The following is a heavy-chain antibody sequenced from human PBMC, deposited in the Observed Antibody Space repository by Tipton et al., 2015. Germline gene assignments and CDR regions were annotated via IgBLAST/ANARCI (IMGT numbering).Heavy chain of an antibody. J-gene: IGHJ4*02. V-gene: IGHV1-18*04. D-gene: IGHD6-19*01. CDR2: ISGYNGNT. CDR1: GYTFTNYY. Sequence: QLVQSGAEVKKPGASVKVSCKASGYTFTNYYIYWVRQAPGQGLEWMGWISGYNGNTNFAQTLQGRVTMTTDTSTSTAYMELRSLRSDDTAVYYCARDSGVAVAGLEPDYWGQGTLVTVSS. CDR3: ARDSGVAVAGLEPDY.